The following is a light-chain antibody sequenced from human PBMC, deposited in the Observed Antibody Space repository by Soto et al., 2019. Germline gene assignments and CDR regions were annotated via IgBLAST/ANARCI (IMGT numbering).Light chain of an antibody. Sequence: QSVLTQSPSVSGTPGQGVTISCSGGTSNIGTYTVNWYQQLPGTAPKVLIYGDNQRPSGVADRFSGSKSGTSASLAISGLQSEDEADYYCAAWDDSLNGVVFGGGTQLTV. CDR2: GDN. CDR1: TSNIGTYT. J-gene: IGLJ2*01. CDR3: AAWDDSLNGVV. V-gene: IGLV1-44*01.